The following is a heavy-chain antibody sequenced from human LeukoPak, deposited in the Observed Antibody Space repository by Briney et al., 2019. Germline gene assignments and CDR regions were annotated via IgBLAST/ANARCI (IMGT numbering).Heavy chain of an antibody. J-gene: IGHJ6*02. D-gene: IGHD2-21*02. CDR3: ARDRAVVTAVGGRYYGMDV. CDR1: GGSIDTAGYF. Sequence: SQTLSLTCTVSGGSIDTAGYFWSWIRQHPGKGLEWIGDIRYSVRTYYNPSLKSRVTISLDTSKSQFSLKLSSVTVADTAVYYCARDRAVVTAVGGRYYGMDVWGQGTTVTVSS. V-gene: IGHV4-31*03. CDR2: IRYSVRT.